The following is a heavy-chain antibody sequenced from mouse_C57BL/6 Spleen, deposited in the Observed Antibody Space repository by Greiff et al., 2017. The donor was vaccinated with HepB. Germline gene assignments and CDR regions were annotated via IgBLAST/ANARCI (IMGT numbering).Heavy chain of an antibody. CDR1: GYAFSSSW. Sequence: QVQLQQSGPELVKPGASVKISCKASGYAFSSSWMNWVKQRPGKGLEWIGRIYPGDGDTNYNGKFKGKSTLTADKSSSTAYMQLSRLTSEDSAVYFCASFPGGYDEEAWFAYWGQGTLVTVSA. CDR3: ASFPGGYDEEAWFAY. CDR2: IYPGDGDT. D-gene: IGHD2-2*01. V-gene: IGHV1-82*01. J-gene: IGHJ3*01.